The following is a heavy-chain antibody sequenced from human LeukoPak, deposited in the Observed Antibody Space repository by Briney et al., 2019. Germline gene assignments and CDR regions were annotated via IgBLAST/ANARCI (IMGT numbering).Heavy chain of an antibody. CDR3: AGSPHLTIFGVVPVPGFDY. J-gene: IGHJ4*02. V-gene: IGHV4-4*07. Sequence: SETLSLTCTVSGVSISGYYWSWIRQPAGKGLEWIGRIYTSGSTNYNPSLKSRVTMSVDTSKNQFSLKLSSVTAADTAVYYCAGSPHLTIFGVVPVPGFDYWGQGTLVTVSS. D-gene: IGHD3-3*01. CDR1: GVSISGYY. CDR2: IYTSGST.